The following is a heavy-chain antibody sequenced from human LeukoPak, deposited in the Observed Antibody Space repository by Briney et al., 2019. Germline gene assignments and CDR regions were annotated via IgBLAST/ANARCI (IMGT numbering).Heavy chain of an antibody. CDR3: ARDGLLGYFDY. J-gene: IGHJ4*02. D-gene: IGHD1-26*01. Sequence: GGSLRLSCAASGFTFSSFAMHWVRQAPGKGLEWVAVISYDGSNKYYADSVKGRFTISRDNSKNTLYLQMNSLRAEDTAVYYCARDGLLGYFDYWGQGTLVTVSS. CDR1: GFTFSSFA. CDR2: ISYDGSNK. V-gene: IGHV3-30-3*01.